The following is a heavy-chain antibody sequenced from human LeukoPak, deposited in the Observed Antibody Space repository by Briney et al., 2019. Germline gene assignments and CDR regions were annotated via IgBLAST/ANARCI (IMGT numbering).Heavy chain of an antibody. CDR2: INPSDGTT. J-gene: IGHJ4*02. CDR1: GYTFTGYY. Sequence: ASVKVSCKASGYTFTGYYIHWVRQAPGQGLEWTGIINPSDGTTSYAQKFRGRVTLTRDTSTSTVYMELSSLSSQDTAVYYCARAPANKYDSRLPEDYWGQGTLVTVSS. CDR3: ARAPANKYDSRLPEDY. V-gene: IGHV1-46*01. D-gene: IGHD3-22*01.